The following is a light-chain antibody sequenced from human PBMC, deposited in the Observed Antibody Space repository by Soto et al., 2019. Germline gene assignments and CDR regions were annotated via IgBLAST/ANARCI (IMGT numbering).Light chain of an antibody. J-gene: IGKJ4*01. V-gene: IGKV4-1*01. CDR3: QQYYSTPLT. Sequence: DIVMTQSPDSLAVSLGERATINCKSSQSVLYSSNNKNYLAWYQQKPGQPPKLLIYWASTRESGVPDRFSGSGSGTEFTRTSSSLQAEDVAVYYCQQYYSTPLTFGGGTKVEIK. CDR2: WAS. CDR1: QSVLYSSNNKNY.